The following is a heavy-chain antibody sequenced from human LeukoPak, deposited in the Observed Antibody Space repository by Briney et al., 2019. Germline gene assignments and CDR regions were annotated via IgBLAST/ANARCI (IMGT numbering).Heavy chain of an antibody. CDR2: INSDGSST. D-gene: IGHD5-12*01. J-gene: IGHJ4*02. V-gene: IGHV3-74*01. Sequence: PGGSLRLSCAASGFTFSSYWMHWVRQAPGKGLVWVSRINSDGSSTSYANSVKGRFTISRDNSKNTLYLQMDNLRVDDTAVYYCAREVAVWGQGTLVTVSS. CDR1: GFTFSSYW. CDR3: AREVAV.